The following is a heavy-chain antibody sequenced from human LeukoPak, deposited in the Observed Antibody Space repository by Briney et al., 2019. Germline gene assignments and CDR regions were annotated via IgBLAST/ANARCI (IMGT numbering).Heavy chain of an antibody. CDR2: ISYDGSNK. D-gene: IGHD3-10*01. V-gene: IGHV3-30-3*01. J-gene: IGHJ4*02. CDR1: GFTFSSYA. CDR3: ARPAYYYGSGSYFDY. Sequence: GRSLRLSCAASGFTFSSYAMHWVRQAPGKGLEWVAVISYDGSNKYYADSVKGRFTISRDNSKNTLYLQMNSLRAEDTAVYYCARPAYYYGSGSYFDYWGQGTLVTVSS.